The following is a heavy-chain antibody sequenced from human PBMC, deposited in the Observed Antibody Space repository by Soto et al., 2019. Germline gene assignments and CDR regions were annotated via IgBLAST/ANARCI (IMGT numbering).Heavy chain of an antibody. CDR2: INPNSGGT. CDR3: ARAMPRRNSRPGSWFDP. Sequence: VASVKVSCKASGYTFTGYYMHWVRQAPGQGLEWMGWINPNSGGTNYAQKFQGRVTVTRDTSISTAYMELSRLRSDDTAVYYCARAMPRRNSRPGSWFDPWGQGTLVTVSS. D-gene: IGHD3-22*01. V-gene: IGHV1-2*02. CDR1: GYTFTGYY. J-gene: IGHJ5*02.